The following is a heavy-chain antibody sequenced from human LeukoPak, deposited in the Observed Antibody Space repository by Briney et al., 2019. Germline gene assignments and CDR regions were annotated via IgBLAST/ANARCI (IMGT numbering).Heavy chain of an antibody. D-gene: IGHD2-21*02. V-gene: IGHV3-7*02. CDR3: ARMTANDY. CDR2: IKEDGSEK. J-gene: IGHJ4*02. Sequence: GGSLRLSCAASGFTFSTYEMQWVRQAPGKGLEWVANIKEDGSEKNYVDSVKGRFTISRDNAKNSLSLQMNSLRAEDTAVYYCARMTANDYWGQGTLVTVSS. CDR1: GFTFSTYE.